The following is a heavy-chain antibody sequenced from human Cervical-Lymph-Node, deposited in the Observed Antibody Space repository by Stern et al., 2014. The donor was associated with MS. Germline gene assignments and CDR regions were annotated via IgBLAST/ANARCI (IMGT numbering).Heavy chain of an antibody. CDR2: IYPGDSDT. Sequence: EVQLVESGAEVKKPGESLKISCKGSGYTFTSYWIGWGRQMPGKGLEWMGIIYPGDSDTRYSPSFQGQVTISADTSISPAYLQWSSLKASDTAVYYCARRYHGSCYDYWGQGILVTVSS. V-gene: IGHV5-51*01. CDR1: GYTFTSYW. D-gene: IGHD2-15*01. CDR3: ARRYHGSCYDY. J-gene: IGHJ4*02.